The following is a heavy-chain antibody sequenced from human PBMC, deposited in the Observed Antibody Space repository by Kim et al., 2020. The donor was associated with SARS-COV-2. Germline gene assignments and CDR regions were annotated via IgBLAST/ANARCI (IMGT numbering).Heavy chain of an antibody. CDR3: ARGIRRQLRGQEYYYYGMDV. CDR2: INHSGST. Sequence: SETLSLTCAVYGGYFSGYYWSWIRQPPGKGLEWIGEINHSGSTNYNPSLKSRVTISVDTSKNQFSLKLSSVTAADTAVYYCARGIRRQLRGQEYYYYGMDVWGQGTTVTVSS. CDR1: GGYFSGYY. J-gene: IGHJ6*02. V-gene: IGHV4-34*01. D-gene: IGHD5-18*01.